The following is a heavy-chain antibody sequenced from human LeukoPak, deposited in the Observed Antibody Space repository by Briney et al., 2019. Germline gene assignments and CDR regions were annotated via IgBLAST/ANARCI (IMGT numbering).Heavy chain of an antibody. CDR2: MNPNSGNT. CDR3: AVTEAAAGHFDY. V-gene: IGHV1-8*01. CDR1: GYTFTSYD. J-gene: IGHJ4*02. Sequence: ASVKVSCKASGYTFTSYDINWVRQATGQGLEWMGWMNPNSGNTGYAQKFQGRVTMTRNTSISTAYMELSSLRSEDTAVYYCAVTEAAAGHFDYWGQGTLVTGSS. D-gene: IGHD6-13*01.